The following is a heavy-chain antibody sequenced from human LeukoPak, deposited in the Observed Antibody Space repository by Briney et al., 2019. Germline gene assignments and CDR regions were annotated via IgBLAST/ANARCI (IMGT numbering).Heavy chain of an antibody. CDR1: GFTFSSYG. V-gene: IGHV3-30-3*01. D-gene: IGHD1-26*01. J-gene: IGHJ4*02. CDR3: ARDYSGSSRIDY. Sequence: PGGSLRLSCAASGFTFSSYGMHWVRQAPGKGLEWVAIISYDGSNLDYADSVKGRFTISRDNSKNTLYLQMNSLRAEDTAVYYCARDYSGSSRIDYWGQGTLVTVSS. CDR2: ISYDGSNL.